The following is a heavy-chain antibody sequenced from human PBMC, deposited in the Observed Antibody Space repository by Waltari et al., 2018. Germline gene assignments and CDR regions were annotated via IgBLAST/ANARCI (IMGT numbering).Heavy chain of an antibody. CDR3: ATFKGDY. CDR1: GFTFSTYS. CDR2: FSGSVTVT. D-gene: IGHD3-16*01. V-gene: IGHV3-23*01. Sequence: EVQLLESGGGLVQPGGSLRLSCAASGFTFSTYSMSWVRQVPGKWREWFSSFSGSVTVTYYADSVKGRFTISRDNSKNTLSLQMNSLRAEDTALYYCATFKGDYWGQGTLVTVSS. J-gene: IGHJ4*02.